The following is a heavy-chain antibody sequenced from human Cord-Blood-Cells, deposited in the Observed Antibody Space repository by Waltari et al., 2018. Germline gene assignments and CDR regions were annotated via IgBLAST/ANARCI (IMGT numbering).Heavy chain of an antibody. D-gene: IGHD1-26*01. V-gene: IGHV6-1*01. CDR3: ARDQSGSYYYYYYYMDV. Sequence: QVQLQQSDPGLVKPSQTLSLTCATSGASVSSNSAAWNWIRPSPSSGLEWLGRTYYRYKWYNDYAVSVKSRITINPDTSKNQFSLQLNSVTPEDTAVYYCARDQSGSYYYYYYYMDVWVKGTTVTVS. CDR1: GASVSSNSAA. J-gene: IGHJ6*03. CDR2: TYYRYKWYN.